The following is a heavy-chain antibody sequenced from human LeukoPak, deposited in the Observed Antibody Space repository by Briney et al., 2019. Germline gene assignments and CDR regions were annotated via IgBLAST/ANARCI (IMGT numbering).Heavy chain of an antibody. CDR3: ARADYTHFDY. CDR2: IYHSGST. J-gene: IGHJ4*02. Sequence: PSETLSLTCTVSGGSISSGGYYWSWIRQPPGKGLEWIGYIYHSGSTYYNPSLKSRVTISVDRSKNQFSLKLSSVTAADTAVYYCARADYTHFDYWGQGTLVTVSS. V-gene: IGHV4-30-2*01. D-gene: IGHD4-11*01. CDR1: GGSISSGGYY.